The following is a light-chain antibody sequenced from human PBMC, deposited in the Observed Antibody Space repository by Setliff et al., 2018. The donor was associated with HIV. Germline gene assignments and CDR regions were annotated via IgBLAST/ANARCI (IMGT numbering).Light chain of an antibody. V-gene: IGLV2-14*03. J-gene: IGLJ1*01. Sequence: ALTQPASVSGSPGQSITISCTGTSSDVGGYNYVSWYQQHPGKAPKLMIYDVTNRPSGVSNRFSGSKSGNTASLTISGLQAEDEADYYCSSYTSSSTLVFGTGTKVTVL. CDR2: DVT. CDR3: SSYTSSSTLV. CDR1: SSDVGGYNY.